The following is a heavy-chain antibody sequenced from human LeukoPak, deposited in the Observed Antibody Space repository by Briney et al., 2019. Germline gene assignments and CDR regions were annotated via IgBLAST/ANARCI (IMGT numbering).Heavy chain of an antibody. D-gene: IGHD6-13*01. J-gene: IGHJ4*02. CDR1: GFTFSDSS. CDR2: ISSSSTTI. Sequence: GGSLRLSCVVSGFTFSDSSMNWVRQAPGKGLEWISYISSSSTTIYYADSVRGRFTISRDNAKNSLYLQMDRLRPEDTAVYYCAKAGPYSSSMGSGYWGQGTLVTVSS. CDR3: AKAGPYSSSMGSGY. V-gene: IGHV3-48*04.